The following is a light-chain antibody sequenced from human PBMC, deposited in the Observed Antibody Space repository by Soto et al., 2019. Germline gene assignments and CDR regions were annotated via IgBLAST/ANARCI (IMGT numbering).Light chain of an antibody. CDR1: RSLRHSNGFNY. V-gene: IGKV2-28*01. CDR2: LGS. Sequence: DIVMTQSPLSLTVTPGEPASISCRSSRSLRHSNGFNYLDWYLQKPGQSPQLLIYLGSNRASGVPDRFSGRGSGTDFTLGISRVEAEDVGIYYCMQALQTPWTFGQGTKVDIK. CDR3: MQALQTPWT. J-gene: IGKJ1*01.